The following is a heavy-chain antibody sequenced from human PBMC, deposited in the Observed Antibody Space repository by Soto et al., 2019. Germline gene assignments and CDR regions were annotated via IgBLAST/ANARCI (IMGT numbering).Heavy chain of an antibody. CDR1: GGSFSGHS. CDR3: STRAYDTNGYYRFDP. D-gene: IGHD3-22*01. V-gene: IGHV4-34*01. J-gene: IGHJ5*01. Sequence: ETLSLTCAVYGGSFSGHSWTWIRQSPGKGLEWIGGINHSGRVNYSPSLKSRVTISLDTSKNQFSLTLSAVTAADTAMYYCSTRAYDTNGYYRFDPWGQGTLVTVSS. CDR2: INHSGRV.